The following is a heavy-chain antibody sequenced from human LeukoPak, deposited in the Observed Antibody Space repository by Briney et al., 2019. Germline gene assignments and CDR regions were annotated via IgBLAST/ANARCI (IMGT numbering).Heavy chain of an antibody. J-gene: IGHJ6*03. V-gene: IGHV3-23*01. CDR2: ISGSGDNT. Sequence: GGSLRLSCAASGFTFSSYALSWVRQGPGKGLEWVSHISGSGDNTYYADSVKGRFTISRDNSKNTLYLQMNSLRAEDTAVYYCARGGYTSYYYYMDVWGEGTTVTVSS. CDR3: ARGGYTSYYYYMDV. CDR1: GFTFSSYA. D-gene: IGHD5-18*01.